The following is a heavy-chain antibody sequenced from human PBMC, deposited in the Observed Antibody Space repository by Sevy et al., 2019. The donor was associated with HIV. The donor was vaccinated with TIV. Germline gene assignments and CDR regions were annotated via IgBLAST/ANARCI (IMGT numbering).Heavy chain of an antibody. CDR2: ISSSSTI. CDR1: GFTFSSYS. CDR3: ARDSYDNYYYGMDV. V-gene: IGHV3-48*02. J-gene: IGHJ6*02. D-gene: IGHD3-16*01. Sequence: GGSLRLSCAASGFTFSSYSMNWVRQAPGKGLEWVSYISSSSTIYYADSVKGRFTISRDNAKNSLYLQMNSLRDEDTAVYYCARDSYDNYYYGMDVWGQGTTVTVSS.